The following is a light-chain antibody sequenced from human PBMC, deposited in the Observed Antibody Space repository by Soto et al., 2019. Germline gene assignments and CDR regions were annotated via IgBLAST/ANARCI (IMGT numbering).Light chain of an antibody. V-gene: IGLV1-51*01. J-gene: IGLJ1*01. CDR1: SSNIGGNS. CDR3: GSWDSSLSAYV. Sequence: QSAMTQPPSVSAAPGQKVTISCSGSSSNIGGNSVSWYQQLPGTAPKLLIYDDNKRPSGIPDRFSGSKSGTSATLGITGFQTGDDADYYCGSWDSSLSAYVFGTGTKLAVL. CDR2: DDN.